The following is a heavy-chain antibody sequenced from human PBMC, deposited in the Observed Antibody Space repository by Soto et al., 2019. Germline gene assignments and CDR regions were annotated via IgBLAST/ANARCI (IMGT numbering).Heavy chain of an antibody. J-gene: IGHJ6*02. CDR2: INHSGST. CDR1: GGSVSGYY. V-gene: IGHV4-34*01. D-gene: IGHD2-15*01. Sequence: SETLSLTCAVYGGSVSGYYWSWIRQPPGKGLEWIGEINHSGSTNYNPSLKSRVTISVDTSKNQFSLKLSSVTAADTAVYYCARARSGGSWTMQYYYGMDVWGQGTTVTVSS. CDR3: ARARSGGSWTMQYYYGMDV.